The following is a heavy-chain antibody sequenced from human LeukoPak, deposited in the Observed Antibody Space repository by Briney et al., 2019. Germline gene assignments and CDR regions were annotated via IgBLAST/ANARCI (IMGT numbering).Heavy chain of an antibody. CDR2: MNPNSGNT. CDR3: ARARIMITFGGVIASDY. CDR1: GYTFTSYD. J-gene: IGHJ4*02. V-gene: IGHV1-8*01. Sequence: ASVKVSCKASGYTFTSYDINWVRQATGQGLEWMGWMNPNSGNTGYAQKFQGRVTMTRNTPISTAYMELSSLRSEDTAVYYCARARIMITFGGVIASDYWGQGTLVTVSS. D-gene: IGHD3-16*02.